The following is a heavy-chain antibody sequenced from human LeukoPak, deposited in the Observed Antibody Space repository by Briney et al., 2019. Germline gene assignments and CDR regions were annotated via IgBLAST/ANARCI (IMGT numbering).Heavy chain of an antibody. Sequence: SQTLSLTCALSGDSVSSNSAAWNWIRQSPSRGLEWLGRTYYRSKWYNDYAVSVKSRITINPDTSKNQFSLQLNSVTPEDTAVYYCARDRAVAGIGLPRGSYYGMDVWGQGTTVTVSS. CDR1: GDSVSSNSAA. J-gene: IGHJ6*02. CDR2: TYYRSKWYN. D-gene: IGHD6-19*01. CDR3: ARDRAVAGIGLPRGSYYGMDV. V-gene: IGHV6-1*01.